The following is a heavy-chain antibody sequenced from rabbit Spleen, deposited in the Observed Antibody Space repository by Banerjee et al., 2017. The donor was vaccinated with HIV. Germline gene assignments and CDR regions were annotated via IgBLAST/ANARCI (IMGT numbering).Heavy chain of an antibody. CDR2: IYVGDTSST. D-gene: IGHD1-1*01. Sequence: QEQLEESGGDLVKHGASLTLTCTASGFSFSGRYYMCWVRQAPGKGLEWIACIYVGDTSSTHYASWAKGQFTISKTSSTSVTLQVTSLTAADTATYFCARGGVGYPSLALWGQGTLVTVS. CDR1: GFSFSGRYY. V-gene: IGHV1S45*01. J-gene: IGHJ3*01. CDR3: ARGGVGYPSLAL.